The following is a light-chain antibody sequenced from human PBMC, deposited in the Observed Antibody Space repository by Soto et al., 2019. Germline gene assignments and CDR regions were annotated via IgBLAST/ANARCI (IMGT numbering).Light chain of an antibody. CDR1: QSISSY. Sequence: DIQMTQSPSSLSASVGDRVTITCRASQSISSYLNWYQQKPGKAPKLLIYAASSLQSGVPSRFSGSGSVTDFTLIMSSLQPEDFATYYCQQSYSTPFTFGPGTKVDIK. CDR3: QQSYSTPFT. CDR2: AAS. V-gene: IGKV1-39*01. J-gene: IGKJ3*01.